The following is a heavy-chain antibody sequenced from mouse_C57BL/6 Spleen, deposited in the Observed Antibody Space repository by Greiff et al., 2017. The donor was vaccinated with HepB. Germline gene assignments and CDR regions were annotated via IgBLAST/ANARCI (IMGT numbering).Heavy chain of an antibody. J-gene: IGHJ2*01. CDR3: AIGRPGCYFDY. Sequence: QVQLQQPGAELVKPGASVKLSCKASGYTFTSYWMHWVKQRPGQGLEWIGRIHPSGSDTNYNQKFKGKATLTVDKSSSTAYMQLSSLTSEDSAVYYCAIGRPGCYFDYGGQGTTLTVSS. CDR1: GYTFTSYW. CDR2: IHPSGSDT. D-gene: IGHD1-1*01. V-gene: IGHV1-74*01.